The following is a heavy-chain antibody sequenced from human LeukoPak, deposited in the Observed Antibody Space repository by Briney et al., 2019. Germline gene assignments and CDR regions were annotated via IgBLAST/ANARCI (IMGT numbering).Heavy chain of an antibody. CDR2: ISSSSSYI. D-gene: IGHD1-26*01. V-gene: IGHV3-21*01. Sequence: PGGSLRLSCAASGFTFSNAWMNWVRQAPGKGLEWVSSISSSSSYIYYADSVKGRFTISRDNAKNSLYLQMNSLRAEDTAVYYCARALPSPLYSGSYADAFDIWGQGTMVTVS. J-gene: IGHJ3*02. CDR1: GFTFSNAW. CDR3: ARALPSPLYSGSYADAFDI.